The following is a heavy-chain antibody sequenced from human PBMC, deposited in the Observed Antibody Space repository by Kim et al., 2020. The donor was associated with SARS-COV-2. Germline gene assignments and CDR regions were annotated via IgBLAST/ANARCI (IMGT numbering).Heavy chain of an antibody. D-gene: IGHD3-9*01. CDR2: ISYDGSNK. CDR1: GFTFSSYA. CDR3: ARDLPDDILTGCMDY. J-gene: IGHJ4*02. V-gene: IGHV3-30*04. Sequence: GGSLRLSCAASGFTFSSYAMHWVRQAPGKGLEWVAVISYDGSNKYYADSVKGRFTISRDNSKNTLYLQMNSLRAEDTAVYYCARDLPDDILTGCMDYWGQGTLVTVSS.